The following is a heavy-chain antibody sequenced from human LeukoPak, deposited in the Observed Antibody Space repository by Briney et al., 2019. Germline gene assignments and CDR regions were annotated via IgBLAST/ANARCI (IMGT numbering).Heavy chain of an antibody. CDR1: GGSFSGYY. Sequence: SETLSLTCAVYGGSFSGYYWSWIRQPPGKGLEWIGEINHSGSTNYNPSLKSRVTISVDTSKNQFSLKLSSVTAADTAVDYCARRQTIAAAGYNWFDPWGQGTLVTVSS. CDR2: INHSGST. J-gene: IGHJ5*02. V-gene: IGHV4-34*01. CDR3: ARRQTIAAAGYNWFDP. D-gene: IGHD6-13*01.